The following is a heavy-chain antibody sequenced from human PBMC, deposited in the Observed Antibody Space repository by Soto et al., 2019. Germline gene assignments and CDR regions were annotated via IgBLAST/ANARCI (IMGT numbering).Heavy chain of an antibody. CDR2: ISSSGGSI. Sequence: TVGSLRLSCAASGFTFSSYEMNWVRQAPGKGLEWVSYISSSGGSIYYADSVKGRFTISRDNAKKSLYLEINSLRAEDTAVYYCARAPFLTGYLDYWGQGTLVTSPQ. J-gene: IGHJ4*02. CDR3: ARAPFLTGYLDY. D-gene: IGHD3-9*01. V-gene: IGHV3-48*03. CDR1: GFTFSSYE.